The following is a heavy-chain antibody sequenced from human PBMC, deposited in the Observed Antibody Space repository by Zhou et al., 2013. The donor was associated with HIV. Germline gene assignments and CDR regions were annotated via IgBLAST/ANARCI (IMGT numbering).Heavy chain of an antibody. J-gene: IGHJ4*02. CDR3: AGYGSGYNWFYY. V-gene: IGHV1-2*02. CDR2: IIPSTGDT. CDR1: GYTFSAYY. D-gene: IGHD5-12*01. Sequence: QVQLVQSGAEMKKPGASVKVSCKASGYTFSAYYMHWVRQAPGQGLEYLGWIIPSTGDTRYAQNFQGRVTMTSDTSINTAYMELNRLKSDDTAVYYCAGYGSGYNWFYYWGQGTLVTVSS.